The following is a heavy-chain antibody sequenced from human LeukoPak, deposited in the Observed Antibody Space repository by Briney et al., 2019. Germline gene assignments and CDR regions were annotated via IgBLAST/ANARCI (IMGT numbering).Heavy chain of an antibody. Sequence: KSSETLSLTCIVSGGSISSSSYYWTWVRQPPGKGLEWIGSMYFSGSTYYNPSLKSRVTISVDTSKNQFSLKLSSVTAADTAVYYCARGHSIRSWFDPWGQGTLVTVSS. CDR3: ARGHSIRSWFDP. CDR2: MYFSGST. V-gene: IGHV4-39*07. CDR1: GGSISSSSYY. D-gene: IGHD3-3*02. J-gene: IGHJ5*02.